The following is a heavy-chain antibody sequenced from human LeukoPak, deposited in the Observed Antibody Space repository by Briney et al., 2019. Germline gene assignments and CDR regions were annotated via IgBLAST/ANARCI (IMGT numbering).Heavy chain of an antibody. V-gene: IGHV4-30-2*01. Sequence: PSETLSLTCTVSGGSISSGGYYWSWIRQPPGKGLEWIGYIYHSGSTYYNPSLKSRVTISVDRSKNQFSLKLSSVTAADTAVYYCARGNSGYDARYFDYWGQGTLVTVSS. CDR1: GGSISSGGYY. CDR3: ARGNSGYDARYFDY. J-gene: IGHJ4*02. CDR2: IYHSGST. D-gene: IGHD5-12*01.